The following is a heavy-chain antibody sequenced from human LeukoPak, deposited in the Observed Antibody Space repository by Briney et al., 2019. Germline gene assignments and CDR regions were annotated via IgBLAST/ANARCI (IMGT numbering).Heavy chain of an antibody. CDR1: GFTFSSYS. CDR3: AKDTREASSFDI. J-gene: IGHJ3*02. V-gene: IGHV3-21*04. CDR2: ISSSSSYI. D-gene: IGHD6-6*01. Sequence: PGGSLRLSCAASGFTFSSYSMNWVRQAPGKGLEWVSSISSSSSYIYYADSVKGRFTISRDNAKNSLYLQMNSLRAEDTALYYCAKDTREASSFDIWGQGTMVTVSS.